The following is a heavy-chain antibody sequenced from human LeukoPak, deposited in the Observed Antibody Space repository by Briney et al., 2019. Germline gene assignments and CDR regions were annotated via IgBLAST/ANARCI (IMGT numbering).Heavy chain of an antibody. V-gene: IGHV4-61*02. CDR2: IYTSGST. CDR3: ARVFGGPVSRRFDP. CDR1: GGSISSDNYH. J-gene: IGHJ5*02. Sequence: PSETLSLTCTVSGGSISSDNYHWSWIRQPAGKGLEWIGRIYTSGSTNYNPSLKSRVTISVDTSKNQFSLKLSSVTATDTAVYYCARVFGGPVSRRFDPWGQGTLVIVSS. D-gene: IGHD4-23*01.